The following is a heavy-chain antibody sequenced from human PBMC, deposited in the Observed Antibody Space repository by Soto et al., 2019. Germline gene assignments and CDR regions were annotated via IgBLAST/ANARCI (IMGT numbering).Heavy chain of an antibody. Sequence: SETLSLTCAVYGGSFSGYYWSWIRQPPGKGLEWIGEINHSGSTNYNPSLKSRVTISVDTSKNQFSLKLSSVTAADTAVYYCAREEVSWNHQCLFDYWGQGTLVTVSS. CDR3: AREEVSWNHQCLFDY. J-gene: IGHJ4*02. CDR2: INHSGST. CDR1: GGSFSGYY. V-gene: IGHV4-34*01. D-gene: IGHD1-1*01.